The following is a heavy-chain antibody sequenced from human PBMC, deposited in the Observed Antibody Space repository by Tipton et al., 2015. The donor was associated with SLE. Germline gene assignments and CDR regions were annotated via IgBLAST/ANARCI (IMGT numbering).Heavy chain of an antibody. D-gene: IGHD3-3*01. CDR1: GGSFSGYY. V-gene: IGHV4-34*01. J-gene: IGHJ3*02. Sequence: TLSLTCAVYGGSFSGYYWSWIRQPPGKGLEWIGEINHRGSTNYNPSLKSRVTISVDTSKNQFSLKLSSVTAADTAVHYCAGRDFWSPTCAFDTWCQGTTVAV. CDR3: AGRDFWSPTCAFDT. CDR2: INHRGST.